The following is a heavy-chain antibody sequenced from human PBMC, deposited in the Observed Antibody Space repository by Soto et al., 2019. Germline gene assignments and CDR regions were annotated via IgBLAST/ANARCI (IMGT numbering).Heavy chain of an antibody. CDR2: IKEDGSEK. V-gene: IGHV3-7*03. J-gene: IGHJ6*02. CDR3: ARGHYGMDV. Sequence: GSLRLSCVASEFTFSNHWMSWVRQAPGKGLEWVANIKEDGSEKYYMDSVKGRFTISRDNAENSVYLQMNSLRAEDTAVYYCARGHYGMDVWGQGTTVIVSS. CDR1: EFTFSNHW.